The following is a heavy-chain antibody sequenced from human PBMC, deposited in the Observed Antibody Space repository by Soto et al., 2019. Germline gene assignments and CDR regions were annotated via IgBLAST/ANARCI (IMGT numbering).Heavy chain of an antibody. Sequence: GGSLRLSCAASGFTFGSYGMHWVRQAPGKGLEWVAVISYDGSNKYYADSVKGRFTISRDNSKNTLYLQMNSLRAEDTAVYYCAKDPGPSIAAAGIGWFDPWGEGTLVTV. V-gene: IGHV3-30*18. CDR1: GFTFGSYG. CDR2: ISYDGSNK. CDR3: AKDPGPSIAAAGIGWFDP. D-gene: IGHD6-13*01. J-gene: IGHJ5*02.